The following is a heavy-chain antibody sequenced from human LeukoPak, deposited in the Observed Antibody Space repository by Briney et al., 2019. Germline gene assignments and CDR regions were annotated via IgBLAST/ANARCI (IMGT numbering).Heavy chain of an antibody. D-gene: IGHD3-16*02. V-gene: IGHV1-3*03. CDR2: INAGNGNT. CDR3: ARDGYDYVWGSYRYYLDY. CDR1: GYTFTSYA. J-gene: IGHJ4*02. Sequence: GASVKVSCKASGYTFTSYAMHWVRQAPGQRLEWMGWINAGNGNTKYSQEFQGRVTITRDTSASTAYMELSSLRSEDMAVYYCARDGYDYVWGSYRYYLDYWGQGTLVTVSS.